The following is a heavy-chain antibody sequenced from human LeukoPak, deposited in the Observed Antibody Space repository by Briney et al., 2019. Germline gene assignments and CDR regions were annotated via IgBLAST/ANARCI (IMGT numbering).Heavy chain of an antibody. CDR1: GGSISSYY. D-gene: IGHD2-21*02. V-gene: IGHV4-59*08. CDR2: IYYSGST. CDR3: ASTGAYCGGDCPLY. J-gene: IGHJ4*02. Sequence: SETLSLTCTVSGGSISSYYWSWIRQPPGKGLEWIGYIYYSGSTNYNPSLKSRVTISVVTSKNQFSLKLSSVTAADTAVYYCASTGAYCGGDCPLYWGQGTLVTVSS.